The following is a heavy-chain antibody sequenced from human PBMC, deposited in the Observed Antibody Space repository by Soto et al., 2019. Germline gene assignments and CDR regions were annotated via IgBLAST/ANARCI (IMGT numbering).Heavy chain of an antibody. CDR1: GFTFSSYA. CDR2: ISRNGGST. Sequence: GGSLRLSCAASGFTFSSYAMHWVRQAPGKGLEYVSGISRNGGSTYYANSVKGRFTISRDNSKSTLYLQVDSLRAEDMAVYYCARSGLPFDYWGQGTLVTVSS. CDR3: ARSGLPFDY. J-gene: IGHJ4*02. V-gene: IGHV3-64*01. D-gene: IGHD2-21*02.